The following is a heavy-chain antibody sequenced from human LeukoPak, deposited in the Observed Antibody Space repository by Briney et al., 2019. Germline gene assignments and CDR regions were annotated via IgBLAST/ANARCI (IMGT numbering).Heavy chain of an antibody. CDR2: MNSDGSIT. CDR1: GFTFSSSW. Sequence: PGGSLRLSCAASGFTFSSSWMHWVRQSPGEGLVWLSRMNSDGSITRYADSVKGRFTISRDNAKNTLYLQMDSLRVEDTGLYYCAVSPGATLDHWGQGTLVSVSS. V-gene: IGHV3-74*01. CDR3: AVSPGATLDH. D-gene: IGHD1-26*01. J-gene: IGHJ4*02.